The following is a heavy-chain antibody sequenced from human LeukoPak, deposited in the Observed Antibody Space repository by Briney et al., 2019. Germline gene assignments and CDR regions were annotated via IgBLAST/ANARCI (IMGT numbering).Heavy chain of an antibody. J-gene: IGHJ5*02. CDR1: GFTFSSYW. D-gene: IGHD6-13*01. V-gene: IGHV3-7*01. Sequence: GGSLRLSCAASGFTFSSYWMSWVRQAPGKGLEWVANIKQDGSEKYYVDSVKGRFTISRDNAKNSLYLQMSSLRAGDTAVYYCARNYQQLSPGNWFDPWGQGTLVTVSS. CDR3: ARNYQQLSPGNWFDP. CDR2: IKQDGSEK.